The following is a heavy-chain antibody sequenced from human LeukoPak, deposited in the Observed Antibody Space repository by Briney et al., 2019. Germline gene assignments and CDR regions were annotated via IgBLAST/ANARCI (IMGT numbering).Heavy chain of an antibody. J-gene: IGHJ3*02. Sequence: GGSLRLSCAASGFTFSSYWMSWVRQAPGKGLEWVGNIKQDGSEKYYVDSVKGRFTISRDNAKNSLYLQMNSLRAEDTAVYYCARDLAYSNYPDAFDIWGQGTMVTVSS. D-gene: IGHD4-11*01. CDR3: ARDLAYSNYPDAFDI. CDR1: GFTFSSYW. CDR2: IKQDGSEK. V-gene: IGHV3-7*01.